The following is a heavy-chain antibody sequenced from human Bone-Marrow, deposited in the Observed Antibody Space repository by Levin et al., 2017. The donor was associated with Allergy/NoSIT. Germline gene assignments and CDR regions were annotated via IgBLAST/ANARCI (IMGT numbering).Heavy chain of an antibody. CDR3: AKGTQNSWYRTHYFDY. CDR1: GFTFSSYA. CDR2: ISGSGGST. J-gene: IGHJ4*02. V-gene: IGHV3-23*01. D-gene: IGHD6-13*01. Sequence: PGGSLRLSCAASGFTFSSYAMSWVRQVPGKGLDWVSVISGSGGSTSYADSVMGRFTISRDNSKNTVYLQMNSLRAEDTAIYSCAKGTQNSWYRTHYFDYWGQGILVTVSS.